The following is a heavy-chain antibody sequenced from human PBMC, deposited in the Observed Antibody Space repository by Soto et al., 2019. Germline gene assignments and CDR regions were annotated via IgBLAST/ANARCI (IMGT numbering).Heavy chain of an antibody. CDR3: ARNNYDFWSGYHSNHNWFDP. J-gene: IGHJ5*02. V-gene: IGHV4-39*01. CDR2: IYYSGST. Sequence: KASETLSLTCTVSGGSISSSSYYWGWIRQPPGKGLEWIGSIYYSGSTYYNPSLKSRVTISVDTSKNQFSLKLSSVTAADTAVYYCARNNYDFWSGYHSNHNWFDPWGQGTLVTVSS. D-gene: IGHD3-3*01. CDR1: GGSISSSSYY.